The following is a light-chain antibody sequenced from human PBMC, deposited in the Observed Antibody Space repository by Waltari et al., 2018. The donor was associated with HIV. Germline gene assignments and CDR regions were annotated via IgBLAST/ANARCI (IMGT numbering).Light chain of an antibody. J-gene: IGKJ3*01. Sequence: DIVMNQSPLSLPVTSGEPASISCRSSQSLLHSNGYNYLDWYLQKPGQSPQLLIYLGSNRASGVPDRFSGSGSGTDFTLKISRVEAEDVGVYYCMQALQTPLTFGPGTKVDIK. CDR3: MQALQTPLT. CDR1: QSLLHSNGYNY. CDR2: LGS. V-gene: IGKV2-28*01.